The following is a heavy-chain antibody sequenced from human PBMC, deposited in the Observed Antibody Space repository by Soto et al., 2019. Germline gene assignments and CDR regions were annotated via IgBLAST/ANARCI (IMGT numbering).Heavy chain of an antibody. V-gene: IGHV1-18*04. CDR2: INTYIGNT. D-gene: IGHD1-26*01. CDR1: GYTFTTYG. CDR3: ARYSGSSLYGFDI. Sequence: ASVKVSCKASGYTFTTYGISWVRQAPGQGLEWMGWINTYIGNTNYAQRLQGRVTVTADTSTSTAYMELRSLRSDDTAVYYCARYSGSSLYGFDIWGQGTTVTVPS. J-gene: IGHJ3*02.